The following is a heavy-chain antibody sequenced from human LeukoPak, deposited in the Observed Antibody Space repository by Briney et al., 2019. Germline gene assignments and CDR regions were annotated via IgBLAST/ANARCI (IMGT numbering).Heavy chain of an antibody. D-gene: IGHD6-19*01. CDR3: ARYYSGWYYFDY. V-gene: IGHV1-69*13. CDR1: GGTFSSYA. J-gene: IGHJ4*02. Sequence: GASVKVSCKASGGTFSSYAISWVRQAPGQGLEWMGGIIPIFGEANYAQKFKGRVTITADESTSTAYMELSSLRSEDTAVYYCARYYSGWYYFDYWGQGTLVTVSS. CDR2: IIPIFGEA.